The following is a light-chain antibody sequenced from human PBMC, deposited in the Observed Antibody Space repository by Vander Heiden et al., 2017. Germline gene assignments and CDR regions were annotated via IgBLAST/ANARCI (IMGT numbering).Light chain of an antibody. V-gene: IGKV1-6*02. CDR1: LDIRSD. CDR3: LQDYNYPFT. CDR2: DAT. Sequence: QIAESPSSLDASVGDRVTIPCRARLDIRSDLGWYQQRPGKAPKLLIYDATRLQSVVPSRCSGRGSGTDFTLTISILHSEDFVTYYCLQDYNYPFTFGPGTKLELK. J-gene: IGKJ3*01.